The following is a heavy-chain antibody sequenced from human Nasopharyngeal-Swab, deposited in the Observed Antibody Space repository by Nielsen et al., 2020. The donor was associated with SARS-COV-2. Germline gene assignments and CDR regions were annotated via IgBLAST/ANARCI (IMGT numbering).Heavy chain of an antibody. Sequence: GGSLRLSCVASGVIFSKYWMHWVRQAPGKGLLWVSRIDTDGAITNYADSVKGRFTISRDNAKNTLYLQMNSLRADDTAVYYCARDVGGRDNYWGQGALVTVSS. V-gene: IGHV3-74*01. CDR3: ARDVGGRDNY. CDR2: IDTDGAIT. D-gene: IGHD2-15*01. CDR1: GVIFSKYW. J-gene: IGHJ4*02.